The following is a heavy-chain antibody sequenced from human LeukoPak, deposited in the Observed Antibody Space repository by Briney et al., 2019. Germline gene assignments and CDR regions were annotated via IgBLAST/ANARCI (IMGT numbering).Heavy chain of an antibody. Sequence: GGSRRLSWAASGFTFSSYGMPWVGQAPGKGLEGGAVIWYDGSNKYYADSVKGRFTISRDNSKNTLYLQMNSLRAEDTAVYYCARDQAGEQWLANIDYWGQGTLVTVSS. V-gene: IGHV3-33*01. CDR3: ARDQAGEQWLANIDY. D-gene: IGHD6-19*01. CDR2: IWYDGSNK. J-gene: IGHJ4*02. CDR1: GFTFSSYG.